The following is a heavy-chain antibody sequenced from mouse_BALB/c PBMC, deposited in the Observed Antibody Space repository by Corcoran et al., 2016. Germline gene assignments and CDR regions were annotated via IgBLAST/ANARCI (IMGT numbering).Heavy chain of an antibody. CDR3: ARVDGNYWYFDV. CDR2: ISYDGSN. V-gene: IGHV3-6*02. CDR1: GYSITSGYY. J-gene: IGHJ1*01. Sequence: DVQLQELGPGLVKPSQSLSLTCSVTGYSITSGYYWNWIRQFPGNKLEWMGYISYDGSNNYNPSLKNRISITRDTSKNQFFLKLNSVTTEDTATYYCARVDGNYWYFDVWGAGTTVTVSS. D-gene: IGHD2-1*01.